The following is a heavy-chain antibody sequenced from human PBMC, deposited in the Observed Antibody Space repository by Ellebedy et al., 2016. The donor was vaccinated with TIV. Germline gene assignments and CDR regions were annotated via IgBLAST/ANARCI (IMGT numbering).Heavy chain of an antibody. CDR1: GFTFSSYT. V-gene: IGHV3-33*08. CDR3: AREARDGDYGRGLDV. J-gene: IGHJ6*02. D-gene: IGHD4-17*01. CDR2: VWFDGTTK. Sequence: PGGSLRLSCAASGFTFSSYTMSWVRQAPGRGLEWVAVVWFDGTTKYHGESVKGRFTLSRDNSKNTLFLQMNSLRAEDTARYHGAREARDGDYGRGLDVWGQGTTVTVSS.